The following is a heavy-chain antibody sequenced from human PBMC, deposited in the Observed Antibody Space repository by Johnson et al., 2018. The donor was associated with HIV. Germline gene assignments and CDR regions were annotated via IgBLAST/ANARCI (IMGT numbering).Heavy chain of an antibody. J-gene: IGHJ3*02. CDR1: SFTFSDYY. CDR3: ARDGIYSSPWYGFDI. CDR2: ISSSGGTI. Sequence: QMLLVESGGGLVKPGGSLRLSCAASSFTFSDYYMSWISQTPGKGLEWVSYISSSGGTIYYADSVKGRFSISRDNAKNSLYLQMNSLRAEDTAVYYCARDGIYSSPWYGFDIWGQGTVVIVSS. D-gene: IGHD6-13*01. V-gene: IGHV3-11*04.